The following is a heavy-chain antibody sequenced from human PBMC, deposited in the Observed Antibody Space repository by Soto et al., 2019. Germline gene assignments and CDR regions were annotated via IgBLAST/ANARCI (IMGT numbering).Heavy chain of an antibody. J-gene: IGHJ6*02. CDR3: ARLEHLYPDYYYYYGMDV. CDR1: GGSISSYY. CDR2: IYYSGST. Sequence: KPSETLSLTCTVSGGSISSYYWSWIRQPPGKGLEWIGYIYYSGSTNYNPSLKSRVTISVDTSKNQFSLKLSSVTAADTAVYYCARLEHLYPDYYYYYGMDVWGQGTTVTVSS. V-gene: IGHV4-59*01. D-gene: IGHD2-2*02.